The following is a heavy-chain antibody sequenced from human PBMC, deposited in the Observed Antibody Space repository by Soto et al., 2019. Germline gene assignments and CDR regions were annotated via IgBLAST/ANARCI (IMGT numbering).Heavy chain of an antibody. CDR3: ARAKGGYDYVWGSSHYGMDV. CDR2: IIPIFGTA. D-gene: IGHD3-16*01. V-gene: IGHV1-69*13. CDR1: GGTFSSYA. J-gene: IGHJ6*02. Sequence: SVKVSCKASGGTFSSYAISWVRQAPGQGLEWMGGIIPIFGTANYAQKFQGRVTITADESTSTAYMELSSLRSEDTAVYYCARAKGGYDYVWGSSHYGMDVWGQGT.